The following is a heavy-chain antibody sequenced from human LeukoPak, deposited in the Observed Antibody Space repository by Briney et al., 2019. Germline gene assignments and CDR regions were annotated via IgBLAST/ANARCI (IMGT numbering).Heavy chain of an antibody. D-gene: IGHD6-19*01. CDR3: ATKQWLAPPPDS. V-gene: IGHV3-74*01. CDR2: INTDGTVT. J-gene: IGHJ5*01. Sequence: GGSLRLSCAASGFTFSKYWMLWVRQARGKGLESVSRINTDGTVTTYADSVKGRFTVSRDNADNTMFLQMNSVRHKDTSVYYCATKQWLAPPPDSWGQGTPVTVSS. CDR1: GFTFSKYW.